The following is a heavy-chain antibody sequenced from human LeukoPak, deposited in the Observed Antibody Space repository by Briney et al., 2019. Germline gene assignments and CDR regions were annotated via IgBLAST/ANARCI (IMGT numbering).Heavy chain of an antibody. CDR3: ATQSTWYGIDY. V-gene: IGHV4-39*01. CDR1: GGSISSSNYF. CDR2: IYYSGST. J-gene: IGHJ4*02. D-gene: IGHD6-13*01. Sequence: SETLSLTCTVYGGSISSSNYFWGWIRQPPGKGLEWIGSIYYSGSTYYNPSLKSRVTISADTSKNQFSLKLGSVTAADTAVYYCATQSTWYGIDYWGQGILVTVSS.